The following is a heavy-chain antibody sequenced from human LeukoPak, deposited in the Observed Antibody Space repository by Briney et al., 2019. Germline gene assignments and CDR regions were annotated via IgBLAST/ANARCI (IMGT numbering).Heavy chain of an antibody. D-gene: IGHD6-19*01. V-gene: IGHV3-7*03. CDR1: GFTFSSYW. CDR3: ARDRVAMAVAAVDY. Sequence: PGGSLRLSCAASGFTFSSYWMSWVRQAPGKGLEWVANIKQDGSEKYYVDSVKGRFTISRDNAKNSLYLQMNSLRAEDTAVYYCARDRVAMAVAAVDYWAREPLVTVSS. CDR2: IKQDGSEK. J-gene: IGHJ4*02.